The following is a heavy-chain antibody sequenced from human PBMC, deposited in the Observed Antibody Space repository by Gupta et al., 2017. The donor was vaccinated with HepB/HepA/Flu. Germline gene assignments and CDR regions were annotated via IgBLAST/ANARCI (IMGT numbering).Heavy chain of an antibody. CDR1: GYSISSGYY. CDR3: ARECDFPELLRALDAFDI. D-gene: IGHD1-26*01. CDR2: IYHSGST. Sequence: QVQLQESGPGLVKPSETLSLTCAVSGYSISSGYYWGWILQPPGKGLEWIGSIYHSGSTYYNPSLKSRVTISVDTSKNQFSLKLSSVTAADTAVYYCARECDFPELLRALDAFDIWGQGTMVTVSS. V-gene: IGHV4-38-2*02. J-gene: IGHJ3*02.